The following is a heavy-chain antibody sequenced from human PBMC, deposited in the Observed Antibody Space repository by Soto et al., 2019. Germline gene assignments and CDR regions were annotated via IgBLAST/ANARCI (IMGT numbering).Heavy chain of an antibody. CDR1: GFSLSTSGVG. V-gene: IGHV2-5*02. CDR2: IYWDDDK. D-gene: IGHD6-19*01. J-gene: IGHJ5*02. Sequence: QITLKESGPSLVKPTQTLTLTFTFSGFSLSTSGVGVGWIRQPPGKALEWLALIYWDDDKRYSPSLKSSLTITKDTSKNQVVLTMTNTDPMDTATYYRAHSGEGSGWYGKDCFDPWGQGTMVVVSS. CDR3: AHSGEGSGWYGKDCFDP.